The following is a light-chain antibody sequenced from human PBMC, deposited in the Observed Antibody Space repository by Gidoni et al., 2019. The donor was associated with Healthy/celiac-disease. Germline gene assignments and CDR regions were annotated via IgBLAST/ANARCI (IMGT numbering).Light chain of an antibody. CDR3: QQRSNWLRT. J-gene: IGKJ2*01. CDR2: DAS. Sequence: EIVLTQSPATLSLSPGESATLSCRASQSVGSYLAWYQQKPGQAPRLLIYDASNRATGIPARFSGSGSGTDFTLTISSLEPEDFAVYYCQQRSNWLRTFGQGTKLEIK. CDR1: QSVGSY. V-gene: IGKV3-11*01.